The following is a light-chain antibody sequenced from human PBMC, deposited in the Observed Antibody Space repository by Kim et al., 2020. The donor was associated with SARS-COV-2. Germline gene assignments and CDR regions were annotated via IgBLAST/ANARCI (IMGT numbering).Light chain of an antibody. CDR3: NSRESGVNHVV. J-gene: IGLJ3*02. CDR1: SLRSYY. CDR2: EKN. V-gene: IGLV3-19*01. Sequence: SSELTQDPAVSVALGQTVRITCQGDSLRSYYASWYQQKPGQAPVLVIYEKNNRHSGIPDRFSGSRSGNKASLTITGGQAEDEADYYCNSRESGVNHVVFG.